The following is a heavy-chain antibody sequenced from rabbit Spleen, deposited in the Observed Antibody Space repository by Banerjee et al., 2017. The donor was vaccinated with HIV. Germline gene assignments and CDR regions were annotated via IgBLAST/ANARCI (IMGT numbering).Heavy chain of an antibody. D-gene: IGHD1-1*01. CDR1: GFSFSSYY. J-gene: IGHJ4*01. Sequence: QSLEESGGGLVQPEGSLTLTCTASGFSFSSYYMCWVRQAPGKGLEWIACIYTTSSGTTYYANWAKGRFTISKTSSTTVTLQMTSLTAADTATYFCARSYDTTSGYDLWGPGTLVTVS. CDR3: ARSYDTTSGYDL. V-gene: IGHV1S40*01. CDR2: IYTTSSGTT.